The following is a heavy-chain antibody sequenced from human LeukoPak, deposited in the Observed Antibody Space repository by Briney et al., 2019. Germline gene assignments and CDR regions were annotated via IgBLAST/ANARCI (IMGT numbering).Heavy chain of an antibody. CDR3: ARDLAATGFDY. V-gene: IGHV3-30-3*01. Sequence: PGGSLRLSCAASVFTFSSYAMHLVRPAPGKGLEWVAVISYDGSNKYYADSVKGRFTISRDNSKNTLYLQMNSLRAEDTAVYYCARDLAATGFDYWGQGTLVTVSS. CDR2: ISYDGSNK. CDR1: VFTFSSYA. D-gene: IGHD2-15*01. J-gene: IGHJ4*02.